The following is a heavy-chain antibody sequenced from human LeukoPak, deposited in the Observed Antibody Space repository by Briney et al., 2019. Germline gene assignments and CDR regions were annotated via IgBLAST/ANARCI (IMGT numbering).Heavy chain of an antibody. CDR3: ARDRPQQWLAGKEWTSSATFDY. J-gene: IGHJ4*02. V-gene: IGHV3-33*01. Sequence: QPGRSLRLSCAASGFTFSDFGMHWVRQAPGKGLEWVAVIWYDGSNEYYADSVKGRFTISRDNSKNTLYLQMNSLRAEDTAVYYCARDRPQQWLAGKEWTSSATFDYWGQGTLVTVSS. D-gene: IGHD6-19*01. CDR2: IWYDGSNE. CDR1: GFTFSDFG.